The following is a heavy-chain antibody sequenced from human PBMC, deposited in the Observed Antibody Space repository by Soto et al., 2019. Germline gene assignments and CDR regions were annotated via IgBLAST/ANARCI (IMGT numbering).Heavy chain of an antibody. Sequence: PGGSLRLSCVASGFTFGSHGMHWVRQAPGKGLEWVAVISYDETNEHYVDSVKGRFTISRDNSKNTLYLQMNSLRAEDTAVYYCARDLPQQLVLDYWGQGTLVTVSS. CDR1: GFTFGSHG. CDR3: ARDLPQQLVLDY. D-gene: IGHD6-13*01. V-gene: IGHV3-30*03. CDR2: ISYDETNE. J-gene: IGHJ4*02.